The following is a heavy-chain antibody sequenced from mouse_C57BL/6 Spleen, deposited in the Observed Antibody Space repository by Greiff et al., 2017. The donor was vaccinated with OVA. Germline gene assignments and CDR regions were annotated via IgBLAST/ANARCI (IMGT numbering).Heavy chain of an antibody. CDR2: IDPDTGGT. CDR3: TRRYYYGSYWYFDV. J-gene: IGHJ1*03. D-gene: IGHD1-1*01. V-gene: IGHV1-15*01. Sequence: QVQLQQSGAELVRPGASVTLSCKASGYTFTDYEMHWVKPTPVHGLEWIGAIDPDTGGTAYNQKFKGKAILTADKSSSTAYMELRSLTSEDSAVYYCTRRYYYGSYWYFDVWGTGTTVTVSS. CDR1: GYTFTDYE.